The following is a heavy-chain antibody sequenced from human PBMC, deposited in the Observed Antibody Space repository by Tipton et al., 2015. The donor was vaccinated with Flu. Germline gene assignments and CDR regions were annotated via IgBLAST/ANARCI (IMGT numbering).Heavy chain of an antibody. D-gene: IGHD3-22*01. Sequence: SLRLFCAASGSTFSSYEMNWVRQAPGKGLEWVSYISSSGSTIYYADSVKGRFTISRDNAKNSLYLQMNSLRAEDTAVYYCARAPGGYYDSSGLPGSSWGQGTLVTVSS. V-gene: IGHV3-48*03. CDR3: ARAPGGYYDSSGLPGSS. CDR1: GSTFSSYE. CDR2: ISSSGSTI. J-gene: IGHJ5*02.